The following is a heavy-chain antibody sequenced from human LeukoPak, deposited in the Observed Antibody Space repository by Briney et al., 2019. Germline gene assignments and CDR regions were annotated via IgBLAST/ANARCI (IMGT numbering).Heavy chain of an antibody. V-gene: IGHV3-11*01. J-gene: IGHJ5*02. CDR1: GFTFSDYY. CDR3: ARIRSFTAVDGFDP. CDR2: ISSSGSTI. Sequence: GGSLRLSCAASGFTFSDYYMSWIRQAPGKGLEWVSYISSSGSTIYYADSVKGRFTISRDNAKNSLYLQMNRLRAEDTAVYYCARIRSFTAVDGFDPWGQGTLVTVSS. D-gene: IGHD5-18*01.